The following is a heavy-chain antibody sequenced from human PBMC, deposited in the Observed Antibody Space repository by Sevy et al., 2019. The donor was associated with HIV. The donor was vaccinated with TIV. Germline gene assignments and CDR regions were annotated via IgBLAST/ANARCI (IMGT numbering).Heavy chain of an antibody. CDR2: IYSGGST. D-gene: IGHD5-18*01. CDR1: GLSVTSNY. Sequence: GGSLRLSCAASGLSVTSNYMTWVRQAPGKGLEWVSIIYSGGSTYYADSVKGRFTISRDNSKSTLYLQMNSLRVEDTAEYYCARALIGYSYGAYFDYWGQGTTVTVSS. J-gene: IGHJ4*02. CDR3: ARALIGYSYGAYFDY. V-gene: IGHV3-53*01.